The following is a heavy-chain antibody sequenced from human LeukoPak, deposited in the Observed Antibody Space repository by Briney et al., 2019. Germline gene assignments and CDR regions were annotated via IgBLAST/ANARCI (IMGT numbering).Heavy chain of an antibody. CDR1: GGTFSSYA. Sequence: GASVKVSCKASGGTFSSYAISWVRQAPGQGLEWMGGIIPIFGTANYAQKFQGRVTITADKSSSTAYMELSSLRSEDTAVYYCASGAANIVVVPAAPYYYYYGMDVWGKGTTVTVSS. CDR3: ASGAANIVVVPAAPYYYYYGMDV. V-gene: IGHV1-69*06. J-gene: IGHJ6*04. CDR2: IIPIFGTA. D-gene: IGHD2-2*01.